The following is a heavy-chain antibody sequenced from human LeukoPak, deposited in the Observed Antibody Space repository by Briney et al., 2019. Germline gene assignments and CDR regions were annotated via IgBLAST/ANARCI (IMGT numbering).Heavy chain of an antibody. D-gene: IGHD5-24*01. Sequence: GGSLRLSCAASGFTFSSYGMHWVRQAPGKGLEWVAVISYDGSNKYYADSVKGRFTISRDNSKNTLYLQMNSLRAEDTAVYYCAKAPMKWLQLYYFDYWGQGTLATVSS. J-gene: IGHJ4*02. CDR1: GFTFSSYG. V-gene: IGHV3-30*18. CDR3: AKAPMKWLQLYYFDY. CDR2: ISYDGSNK.